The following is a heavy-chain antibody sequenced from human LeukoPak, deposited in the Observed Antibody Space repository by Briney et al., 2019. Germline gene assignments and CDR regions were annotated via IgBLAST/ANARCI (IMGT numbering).Heavy chain of an antibody. CDR3: AKNTXXXXXYXXXXY. Sequence: GGSLRLSCAASGFSFSNSGMHWVRQAPGKGLEWVAFIRYDGSNKYYADSVKGRFTISRDNSENTLYLHRNSLRAEDTGVYYCAKNTXXXXXYXXXXYXGQGTLVTVSS. V-gene: IGHV3-30*02. D-gene: IGHD3-10*01. CDR1: GFSFSNSG. J-gene: IGHJ4*02. CDR2: IRYDGSNK.